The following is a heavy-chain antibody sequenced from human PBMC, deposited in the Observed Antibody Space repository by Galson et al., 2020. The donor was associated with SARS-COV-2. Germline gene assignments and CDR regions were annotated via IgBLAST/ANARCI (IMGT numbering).Heavy chain of an antibody. V-gene: IGHV1-18*01. CDR2: ISGFDGDT. Sequence: ASVKVSCKAFGYSFNNYGIIWVRQVPGQGLEWMGWISGFDGDTNYAQKFQGRVTMTTDTSTRTAYMELRSLRSDDTAVYYCARASRYSAGTLDYWGQGTLVTVSS. J-gene: IGHJ4*02. D-gene: IGHD1-1*01. CDR1: GYSFNNYG. CDR3: ARASRYSAGTLDY.